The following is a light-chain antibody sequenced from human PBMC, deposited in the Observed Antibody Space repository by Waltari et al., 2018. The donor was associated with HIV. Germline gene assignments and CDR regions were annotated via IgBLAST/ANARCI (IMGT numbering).Light chain of an antibody. V-gene: IGLV3-1*01. CDR1: KLGDKY. CDR3: QAWDSSTVV. Sequence: SYELTQPPSVSVSPGQPASITCSGDKLGDKYACWYQQRPGQSSVLVIYQDTKGPSGIPERFSGSNSGNTATLTISGSQAIDEADYYCQAWDSSTVVFGGGTKLTFL. CDR2: QDT. J-gene: IGLJ2*01.